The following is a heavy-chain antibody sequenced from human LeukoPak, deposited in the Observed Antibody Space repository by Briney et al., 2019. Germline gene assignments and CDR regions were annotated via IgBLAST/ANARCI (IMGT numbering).Heavy chain of an antibody. D-gene: IGHD6-19*01. CDR3: ARAGGNGWYLKY. J-gene: IGHJ4*02. V-gene: IGHV4-59*01. CDR1: GGSISSYY. Sequence: SETLSLTCTVSGGSISSYYWSWVRQPPEKGLEWIGYVFYSGSTDYNPSLKSRVTISLNTSKNQFSLRLSSVTAADTAVYYCARAGGNGWYLKYWGQGSLVTVSS. CDR2: VFYSGST.